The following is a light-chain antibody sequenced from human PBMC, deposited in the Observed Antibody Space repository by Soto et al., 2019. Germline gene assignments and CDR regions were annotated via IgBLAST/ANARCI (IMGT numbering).Light chain of an antibody. Sequence: QSALTQPASVSGSPGQSITISCTGTSSDIGAYDYVSWYQQHPGKAPKLLIYDVTSRPSGISDRFSGYKSFNTASLTISGLQADDEADYYCSSYTSSASRVFGTGTKLTVL. V-gene: IGLV2-14*03. J-gene: IGLJ1*01. CDR2: DVT. CDR1: SSDIGAYDY. CDR3: SSYTSSASRV.